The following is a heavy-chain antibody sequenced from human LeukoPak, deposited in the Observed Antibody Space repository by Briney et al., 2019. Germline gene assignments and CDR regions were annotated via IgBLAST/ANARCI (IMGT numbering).Heavy chain of an antibody. CDR1: GFTVRSNY. D-gene: IGHD2-2*02. CDR2: IYSGGGT. J-gene: IGHJ4*02. V-gene: IGHV3-53*01. Sequence: GGSLRLSCAASGFTVRSNYMSWVRQAPGKGLEWVSIIYSGGGTYYADSVKGRFTFSRDNSKNTLWLQMNSLRVEDTAVYYCARGRYPSGYFDYWGQGTPVTVSS. CDR3: ARGRYPSGYFDY.